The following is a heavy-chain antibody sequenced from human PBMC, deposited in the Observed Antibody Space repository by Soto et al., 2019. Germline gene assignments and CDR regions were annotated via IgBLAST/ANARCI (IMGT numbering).Heavy chain of an antibody. CDR2: INHSGST. J-gene: IGHJ5*02. CDR3: ARPKTIGAAAGKGWFDP. V-gene: IGHV4-34*01. D-gene: IGHD6-13*01. Sequence: SETLSLTCAVYGGSFSGYYWSWIRQPPGKGLEWIGEINHSGSTNYNPSHKSRVTISVDTSKNQFSLKLSSVTAAGMAMYFCARPKTIGAAAGKGWFDPWGQGTLVTVSS. CDR1: GGSFSGYY.